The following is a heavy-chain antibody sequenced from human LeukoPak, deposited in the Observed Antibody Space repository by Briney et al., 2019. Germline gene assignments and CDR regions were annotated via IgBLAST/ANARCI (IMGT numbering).Heavy chain of an antibody. CDR2: ISSSSSYI. J-gene: IGHJ5*02. V-gene: IGHV3-21*01. CDR3: ARDKTRGSAYLTALDP. CDR1: GFTFSSYS. D-gene: IGHD1-1*01. Sequence: PGGSLRLTCAASGFTFSSYSMNWVRQAPGKGLEWVSSISSSSSYIYYADSVKGRFTISRDNAKNSLYLQMNSLRAEDTAVYYCARDKTRGSAYLTALDPWGQGTLVTVSS.